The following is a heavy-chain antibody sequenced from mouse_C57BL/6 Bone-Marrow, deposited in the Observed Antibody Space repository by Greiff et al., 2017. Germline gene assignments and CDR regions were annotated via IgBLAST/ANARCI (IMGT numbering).Heavy chain of an antibody. CDR3: TRDGRGNYDAMDY. V-gene: IGHV5-9-1*02. D-gene: IGHD2-1*01. CDR1: GFTFSSYA. CDR2: ISSGGDYI. J-gene: IGHJ4*01. Sequence: EVQLQESGEGLVKPGGSLKLSCAASGFTFSSYAMSWVRQTPEKRLEWVAYISSGGDYIYYADTVKGRFTISRDNARNTLYLQMSSLKSEDTAMYYCTRDGRGNYDAMDYWGQGTSVTVSS.